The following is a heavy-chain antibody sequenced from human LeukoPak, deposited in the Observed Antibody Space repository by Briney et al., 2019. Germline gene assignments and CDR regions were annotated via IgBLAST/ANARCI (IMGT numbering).Heavy chain of an antibody. CDR3: AKGDYSRNFDY. CDR2: ISWNSGSI. D-gene: IGHD4-11*01. Sequence: PGRSLRHSCAASGFTFDDYAMHWVRQAPGKGLEWVSGISWNSGSIGYADSVKGRFTISRDNAKNSLYLRMNSLRAEDTALYYCAKGDYSRNFDYWGQGTLVTVSS. J-gene: IGHJ4*02. CDR1: GFTFDDYA. V-gene: IGHV3-9*01.